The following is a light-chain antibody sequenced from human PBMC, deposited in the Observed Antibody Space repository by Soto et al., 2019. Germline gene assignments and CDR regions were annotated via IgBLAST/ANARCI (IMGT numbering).Light chain of an antibody. V-gene: IGLV2-14*01. CDR2: EVS. CDR3: SSYTSTNTLV. J-gene: IGLJ2*01. CDR1: SSDVGGYNY. Sequence: QSALTQPASVSGSPGQSITISCTGSSSDVGGYNYVSWYQQHPGKAPKLMIYEVSNRPSGISNRFSGSKSGNTASLTISGLLPEDEADYYCSSYTSTNTLVFGGGTKVTVL.